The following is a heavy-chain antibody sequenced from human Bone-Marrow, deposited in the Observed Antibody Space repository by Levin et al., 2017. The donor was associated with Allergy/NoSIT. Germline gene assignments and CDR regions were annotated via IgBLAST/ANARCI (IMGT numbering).Heavy chain of an antibody. D-gene: IGHD6-19*01. CDR1: GGSFSGYY. J-gene: IGHJ4*02. CDR2: INHSGST. Sequence: SETLSLTCAVYGGSFSGYYWSWIRQPPGKGLEWIGEINHSGSTNYNPSLKSRVTISVDTSKNQFSLKLSSVTAADTAVYYCAREARQWLVQAYFDYWGQGTLVTVSS. V-gene: IGHV4-34*01. CDR3: AREARQWLVQAYFDY.